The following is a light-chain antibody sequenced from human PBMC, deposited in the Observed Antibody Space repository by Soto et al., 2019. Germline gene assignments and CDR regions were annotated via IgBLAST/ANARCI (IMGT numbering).Light chain of an antibody. Sequence: DIQMTQSPSTLSASVGDRVTMSFRASQTISSWLAWYQQKPGKAPKLLIYKASTLKSGVPSRFSGSGSGTEFTLTISSLQPDDFATYYCQHYNSYSEAFGQGTKVDIK. CDR3: QHYNSYSEA. CDR1: QTISSW. CDR2: KAS. J-gene: IGKJ1*01. V-gene: IGKV1-5*03.